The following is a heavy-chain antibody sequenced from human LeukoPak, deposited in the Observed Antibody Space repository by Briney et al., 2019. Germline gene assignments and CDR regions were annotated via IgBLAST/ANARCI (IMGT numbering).Heavy chain of an antibody. D-gene: IGHD6-19*01. CDR2: ISGSGGST. J-gene: IGHJ5*02. CDR1: GFTFSSYA. CDR3: AKGGGWYWDHNWFDP. V-gene: IGHV3-23*01. Sequence: PGGSLRLSCAASGFTFSSYAMSWVRQAPGKGLEWVSAISGSGGSTYYADSVKGRFTISRDNSKNTLYLQMNSLRAEDTAVYYCAKGGGWYWDHNWFDPWGQGTLVTVSS.